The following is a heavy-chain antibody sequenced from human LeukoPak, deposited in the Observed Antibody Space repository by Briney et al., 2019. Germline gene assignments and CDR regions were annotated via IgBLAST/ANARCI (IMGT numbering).Heavy chain of an antibody. J-gene: IGHJ3*02. V-gene: IGHV1-8*03. CDR3: ARRLGLRWDLQAFDI. CDR2: MNPNSGNT. CDR1: GYTFTSHD. Sequence: GASVKVSCKASGYTFTSHDINWVRQATGQGLEWMGWMNPNSGNTGYALKFQGRVTITRNNSISTVYMELSSLRSEDTAVYYCARRLGLRWDLQAFDIWGQGTMVTVPS. D-gene: IGHD4-23*01.